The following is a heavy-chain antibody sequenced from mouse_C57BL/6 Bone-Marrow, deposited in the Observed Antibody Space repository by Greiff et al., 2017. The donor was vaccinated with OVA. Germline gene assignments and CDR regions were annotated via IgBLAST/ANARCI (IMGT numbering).Heavy chain of an antibody. CDR2: ISSGGSYT. D-gene: IGHD2-4*01. V-gene: IGHV5-6*01. CDR3: ARPSIYYDYDGYAMDY. J-gene: IGHJ4*01. Sequence: EVQLVESGGDLVKPGGSLKLSCAASGFTFSSYGMSWVRQTPDKRLEWVATISSGGSYTYYPDSVKGRFTISRDNAKNTLYLQMSSLKSEDTAMYYCARPSIYYDYDGYAMDYWGQGTSVTVSS. CDR1: GFTFSSYG.